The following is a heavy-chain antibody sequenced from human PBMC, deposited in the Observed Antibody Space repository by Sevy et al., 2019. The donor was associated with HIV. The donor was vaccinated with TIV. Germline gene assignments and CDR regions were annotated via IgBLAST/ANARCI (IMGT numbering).Heavy chain of an antibody. J-gene: IGHJ4*02. V-gene: IGHV3-23*01. CDR2: ISDSAYNT. CDR3: TKDEAYTVATSYYFDY. Sequence: QTGGSLRLSCAASGFTFSNYAMSWVRQAPGKGLEWVSGISDSAYNTYYADSVKGRFTISRDNSKNSLYLQMNSLRAEDTAVYYCTKDEAYTVATSYYFDYWGQGTLVTVSS. D-gene: IGHD5-12*01. CDR1: GFTFSNYA.